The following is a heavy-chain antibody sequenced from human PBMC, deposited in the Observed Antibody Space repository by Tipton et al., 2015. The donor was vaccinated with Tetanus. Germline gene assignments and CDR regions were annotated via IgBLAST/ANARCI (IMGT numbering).Heavy chain of an antibody. Sequence: TLSLTCTVSGGSSHSYYWSWIRQSAGKGLEWIGYTYHTGGTYYNPSLKSRVTISVDRSSDQFSLRLTSVTAADTAIYYCVRAPYNSPGKYYFDYWGQGTLVTVSS. J-gene: IGHJ4*02. CDR2: TYHTGGT. V-gene: IGHV4-30-2*06. D-gene: IGHD1-1*01. CDR1: GGSSHSYY. CDR3: VRAPYNSPGKYYFDY.